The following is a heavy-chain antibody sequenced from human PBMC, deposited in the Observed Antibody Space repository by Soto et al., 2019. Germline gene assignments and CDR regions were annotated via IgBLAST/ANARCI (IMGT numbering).Heavy chain of an antibody. V-gene: IGHV1-18*01. CDR3: ARDRGVAPPVAGNTHYYYYMDV. J-gene: IGHJ6*03. D-gene: IGHD6-19*01. CDR2: ISGFNGNT. Sequence: QDQLVQSGAEVKKPGASVTVSCKASGYSFTNYGITWVRQAPGQGLEWMGWISGFNGNTHYAQKLQGRVTMTTDASTSTAYMELRSLRSDDTAVYYCARDRGVAPPVAGNTHYYYYMDVWGKGTTDTVSS. CDR1: GYSFTNYG.